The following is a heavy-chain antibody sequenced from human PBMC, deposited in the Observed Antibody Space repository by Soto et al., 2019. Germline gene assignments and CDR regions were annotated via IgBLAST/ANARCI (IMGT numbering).Heavy chain of an antibody. Sequence: PGGSLILSCAASGFTFSSYSMNWVRQAPGKGLEWVSSISSSTIYIYYADSVKGRFTISRDNAKNSLYLQMNSLRAEDTAVYYCARDWDIVILSVPIPNYNYGMDVWGQGTTVTVSS. D-gene: IGHD2-15*01. CDR1: GFTFSSYS. J-gene: IGHJ6*02. CDR3: ARDWDIVILSVPIPNYNYGMDV. V-gene: IGHV3-21*01. CDR2: ISSSTIYI.